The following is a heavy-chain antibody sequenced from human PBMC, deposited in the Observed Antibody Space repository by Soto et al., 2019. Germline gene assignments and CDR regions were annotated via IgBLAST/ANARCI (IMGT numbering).Heavy chain of an antibody. V-gene: IGHV1-2*04. CDR3: ARVLPGWYPNFDY. D-gene: IGHD6-19*01. J-gene: IGHJ4*02. CDR1: GYTFTGYY. Sequence: ASVKVSCKASGYTFTGYYMHWVRQAPGQGLEWMGWINPNSGGTNYAQKFQGWVTMTRDTSISTAYMELSRLRSDDTAVYYCARVLPGWYPNFDYWCQGTLVTVSS. CDR2: INPNSGGT.